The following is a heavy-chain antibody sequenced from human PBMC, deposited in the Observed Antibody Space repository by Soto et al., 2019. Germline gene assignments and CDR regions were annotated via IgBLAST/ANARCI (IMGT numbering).Heavy chain of an antibody. Sequence: SETLSLTCAVSGASITGDNCWSWVRQPPGKGLEWIGEIHHSGATNYNPSLKSRVTISVDKSKNQFSLKLNSVTAADTAMFYCATQGFYRMGVWGRGTTVTV. J-gene: IGHJ6*02. CDR3: ATQGFYRMGV. CDR1: GASITGDNC. V-gene: IGHV4-4*02. CDR2: IHHSGAT.